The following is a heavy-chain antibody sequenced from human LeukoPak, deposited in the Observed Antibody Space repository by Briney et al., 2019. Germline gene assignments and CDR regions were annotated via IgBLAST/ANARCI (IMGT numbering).Heavy chain of an antibody. CDR2: FDPEDGET. CDR1: GYTLTELS. V-gene: IGHV1-24*01. D-gene: IGHD2-15*01. CDR3: ARRYCSGGSCYATDY. J-gene: IGHJ4*02. Sequence: ASVKVSCKVSGYTLTELSMHWVRQAPGKGLEWMGGFDPEDGETIYAQKLQGRVTMTTDTSTSTAYMELRSLRSDDTAVYYCARRYCSGGSCYATDYWGQGTLVTVSS.